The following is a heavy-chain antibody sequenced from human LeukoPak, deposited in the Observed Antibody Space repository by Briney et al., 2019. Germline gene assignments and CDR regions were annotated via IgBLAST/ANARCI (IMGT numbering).Heavy chain of an antibody. CDR3: ARGSPIGYCSGGSCHNWFDP. Sequence: ASVTVSCKASGYTFTSYYMHWVRQAPGQGLEWMGIINPSGGSTSYAQKFQGRVTMTRDTSTSTVYMELSSLRSEDTAVYNCARGSPIGYCSGGSCHNWFDPWGQGTLVTVSS. CDR1: GYTFTSYY. V-gene: IGHV1-46*01. CDR2: INPSGGST. D-gene: IGHD2-15*01. J-gene: IGHJ5*02.